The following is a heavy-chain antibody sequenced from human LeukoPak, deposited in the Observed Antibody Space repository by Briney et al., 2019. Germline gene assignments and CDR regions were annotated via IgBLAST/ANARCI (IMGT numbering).Heavy chain of an antibody. CDR1: GGSISSSNW. CDR3: ARDQNYDILTGYYHLRTFDI. D-gene: IGHD3-9*01. Sequence: SGTLSLTCAVSGGSISSSNWWSWVRQPPGKGLEWIGEIYHSGSTNYNPSLKSRVTISVDKSKNQFSLKLSSVTAADTAVYYCARDQNYDILTGYYHLRTFDIWGQGTMVTVSS. V-gene: IGHV4-4*02. CDR2: IYHSGST. J-gene: IGHJ3*02.